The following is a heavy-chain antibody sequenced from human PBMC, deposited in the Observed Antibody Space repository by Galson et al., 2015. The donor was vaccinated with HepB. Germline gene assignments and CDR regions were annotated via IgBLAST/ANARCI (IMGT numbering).Heavy chain of an antibody. V-gene: IGHV3-23*01. CDR3: AKASSSWYHPLGY. Sequence: SLRLSCAASGFTFSSYAMNWDRQAPGKGLEWVSTISGSGGSTYYADSVRGRFTISRDNSKNTLYLQMNSLRAEDTAVYYCAKASSSWYHPLGYWGQGTLVTVSS. D-gene: IGHD6-13*01. CDR2: ISGSGGST. CDR1: GFTFSSYA. J-gene: IGHJ4*02.